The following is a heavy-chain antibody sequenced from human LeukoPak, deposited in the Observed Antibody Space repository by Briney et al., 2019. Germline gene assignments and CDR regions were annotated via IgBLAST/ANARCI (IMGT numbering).Heavy chain of an antibody. Sequence: SETLSLTCTVSGGSITSYYWSWIRQPPGKGLEGIGCIYYSGTTNYNPSLKSRVTISVDTSKNQFSLKLSSVTAADTAVYYCARVRDGSSFSAFDMWGQGTMVTVSS. CDR3: ARVRDGSSFSAFDM. J-gene: IGHJ3*02. D-gene: IGHD1-26*01. CDR2: IYYSGTT. CDR1: GGSITSYY. V-gene: IGHV4-59*01.